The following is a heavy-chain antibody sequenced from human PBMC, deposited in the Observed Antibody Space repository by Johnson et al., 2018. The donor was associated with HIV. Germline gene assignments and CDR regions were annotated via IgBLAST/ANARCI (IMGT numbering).Heavy chain of an antibody. CDR2: IRYDGTNK. V-gene: IGHV3-30*02. CDR1: GFTFDDYA. Sequence: QVQLVESGGGLVQPGRSLRLSCAASGFTFDDYAMHWVRQAPGKGLEWVAFIRYDGTNKYYADSVKGRFTISRDNSKNTLYLQMNSLSAEDTAVYYCATGSVAVLDAFDIWGQGTMVTVSS. D-gene: IGHD4-23*01. J-gene: IGHJ3*02. CDR3: ATGSVAVLDAFDI.